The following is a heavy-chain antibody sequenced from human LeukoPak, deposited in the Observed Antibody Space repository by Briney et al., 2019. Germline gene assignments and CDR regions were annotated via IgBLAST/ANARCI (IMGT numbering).Heavy chain of an antibody. J-gene: IGHJ4*02. CDR2: ISGDGRTT. CDR1: GFTFSSYW. CDR3: ARDNSGPDY. D-gene: IGHD6-19*01. V-gene: IGHV3-74*01. Sequence: GGSLRLSCAASGFTFSSYWMHWVRQAPGKGLVWVSRISGDGRTTAYADSVKGRITISRDNAKNTLYLQVNSLTAEDTAVYYCARDNSGPDYWGQGTLATVSS.